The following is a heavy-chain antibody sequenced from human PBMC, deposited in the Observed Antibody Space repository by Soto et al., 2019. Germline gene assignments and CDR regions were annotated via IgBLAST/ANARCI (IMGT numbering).Heavy chain of an antibody. J-gene: IGHJ4*02. D-gene: IGHD5-12*01. CDR2: INADNGNT. CDR1: GFIFDTYA. Sequence: QVQLVQSGAEVKKPGASVKVSCRTSGFIFDTYAIHWVRQAAGQGLEWVGWINADNGNTRYSQQFEGRVTITRDTSATTTYMELSGLKSEDTAVYYCAGAWGYAASYHFDYWGQGTLVTVSS. V-gene: IGHV1-3*01. CDR3: AGAWGYAASYHFDY.